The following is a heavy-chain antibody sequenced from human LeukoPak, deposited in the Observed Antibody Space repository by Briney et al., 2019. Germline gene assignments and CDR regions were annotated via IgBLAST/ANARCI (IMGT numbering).Heavy chain of an antibody. J-gene: IGHJ6*02. CDR1: GGTFSSYA. D-gene: IGHD3-3*01. CDR3: ARGQNFGYHYYGMDV. Sequence: GASVKVSCKASGGTFSSYAISWVRQAPGQGLEWMGRIIPILDTANYAQKFQGRVTITADKSTSTAYMELSSLRSEDTAVYYCARGQNFGYHYYGMDVWGQGTTVTVSS. V-gene: IGHV1-69*04. CDR2: IIPILDTA.